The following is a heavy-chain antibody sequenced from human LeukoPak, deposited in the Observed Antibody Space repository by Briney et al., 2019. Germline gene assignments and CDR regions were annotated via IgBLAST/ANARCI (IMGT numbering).Heavy chain of an antibody. Sequence: LETLSLTCTVSGGSISSYYWSWIRQPPGKGLEWIGYIYYSGSTNYNPSLKSRVTISVDTSKNQFSLKLSSVTAADTAVYYCARGGGAYYDNSGYYRGGSEFDYWGQGTLVTVSS. V-gene: IGHV4-59*01. J-gene: IGHJ4*02. CDR1: GGSISSYY. D-gene: IGHD3-22*01. CDR3: ARGGGAYYDNSGYYRGGSEFDY. CDR2: IYYSGST.